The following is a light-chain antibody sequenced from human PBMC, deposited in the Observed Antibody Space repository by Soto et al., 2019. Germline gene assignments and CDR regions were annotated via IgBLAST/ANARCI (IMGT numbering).Light chain of an antibody. CDR3: QQSYDTPPT. J-gene: IGKJ1*01. CDR2: VVS. CDR1: QSISSH. V-gene: IGKV1-39*01. Sequence: DIQMTQSPSSLSLSVCERFTITCRASQSISSHLNWYQQKPGKAPNLLIYVVSSLQSGVPSRFSGSGSGTDFTLTISSLQPEDFATYYCQQSYDTPPTFGQGTKVDIK.